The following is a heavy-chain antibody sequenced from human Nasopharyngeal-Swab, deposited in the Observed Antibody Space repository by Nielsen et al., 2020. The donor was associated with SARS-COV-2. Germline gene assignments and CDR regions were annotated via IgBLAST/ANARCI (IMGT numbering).Heavy chain of an antibody. CDR1: GFPFDDYA. Sequence: GGSLRLSCVASGFPFDDYAMHWVRQAPGKGLEWVSGISWNSGSIGYADSVKGRFTISRDNAKNSLYLQMNSLRAEDTALYYCASGDSSGYYSDYWGQGTLVTVSS. V-gene: IGHV3-9*01. D-gene: IGHD3-22*01. CDR2: ISWNSGSI. CDR3: ASGDSSGYYSDY. J-gene: IGHJ4*02.